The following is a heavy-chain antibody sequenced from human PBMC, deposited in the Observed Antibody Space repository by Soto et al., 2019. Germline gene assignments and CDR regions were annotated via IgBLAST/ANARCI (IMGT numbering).Heavy chain of an antibody. J-gene: IGHJ3*02. CDR3: ARVRYGSYAFDI. D-gene: IGHD3-9*01. CDR1: GGTFSSYA. Sequence: SVKVSCKASGGTFSSYAISWVRQAPGQGLEWMGGIIPIFGTANYAQKFQGRVTITADESTSTAYMELSSLRSEDTAVYYCARVRYGSYAFDIWGQGTRVTVSS. CDR2: IIPIFGTA. V-gene: IGHV1-69*13.